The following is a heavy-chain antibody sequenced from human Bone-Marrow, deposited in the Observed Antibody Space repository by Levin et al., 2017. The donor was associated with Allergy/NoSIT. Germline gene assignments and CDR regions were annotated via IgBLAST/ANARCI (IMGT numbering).Heavy chain of an antibody. V-gene: IGHV3-53*01. CDR1: GFTVRDNY. J-gene: IGHJ3*02. Sequence: GGSLRLSCAASGFTVRDNYMNWVRQAPGKGLEWVSVINSGGSTNYAGSVKGRFTISRDNYKNTVDLQMNSLRAEDTAVYYCARDSSSWYRAFEIWGRGTVVTVS. CDR3: ARDSSSWYRAFEI. D-gene: IGHD3-22*01. CDR2: INSGGST.